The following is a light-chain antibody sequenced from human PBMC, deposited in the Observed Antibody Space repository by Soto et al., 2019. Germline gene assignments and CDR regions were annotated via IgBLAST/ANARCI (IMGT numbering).Light chain of an antibody. CDR1: QSVSSSY. Sequence: EIVLTQSPGTLSLSPGERATLSCRASQSVSSSYLAWYQQKPGQAPRLLIYGASSRATGIPDRFSGSGSGTDFTLTISRLEPEDLAVYYCQQYGSSHTFGQGTKLESK. CDR2: GAS. CDR3: QQYGSSHT. J-gene: IGKJ2*01. V-gene: IGKV3-20*01.